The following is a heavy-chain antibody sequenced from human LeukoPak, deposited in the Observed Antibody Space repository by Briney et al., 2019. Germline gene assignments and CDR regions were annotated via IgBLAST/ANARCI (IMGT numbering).Heavy chain of an antibody. D-gene: IGHD3-10*01. J-gene: IGHJ6*03. CDR3: ARGRKAGVDNYYYMDV. V-gene: IGHV3-74*01. CDR1: GFTLSPYW. Sequence: GGSLRLSCAASGFTLSPYWMHWVRQAPGKGLLWVSRINSDGSTTDYADSVQGRFTISRDNAKNTLYLRMNSLRAEDTAVYYCARGRKAGVDNYYYMDVWGKGTTVTVSS. CDR2: INSDGSTT.